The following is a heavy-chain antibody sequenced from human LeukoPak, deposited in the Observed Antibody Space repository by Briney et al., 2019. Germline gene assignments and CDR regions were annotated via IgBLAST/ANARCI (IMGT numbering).Heavy chain of an antibody. CDR1: GGSMTTHH. Sequence: SETLSLTCTVSGGSMTTHHWNWIRQTPGKGLEWIGYVFDSGRTKVNPSLTSRVTLSTDTSKNQFSLKLSSVTAADTAVYYCASSGSYYPYYYYYMDVWGKGTTVTVSS. J-gene: IGHJ6*03. CDR2: VFDSGRT. V-gene: IGHV4-59*11. D-gene: IGHD1-26*01. CDR3: ASSGSYYPYYYYYMDV.